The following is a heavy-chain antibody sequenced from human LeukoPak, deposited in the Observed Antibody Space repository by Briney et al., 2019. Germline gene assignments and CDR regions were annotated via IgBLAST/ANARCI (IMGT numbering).Heavy chain of an antibody. V-gene: IGHV3-48*01. D-gene: IGHD4-17*01. J-gene: IGHJ5*02. CDR2: ISSSSGTI. Sequence: GGSLRLSCAVSGFTFSSYSMIWVRQAPGKGLEWVSYISSSSGTIYYADSVKGRFTISRDNAKNSLYLQMNSLRVEDTAVYYCAGSTANWFDPWGQGTLVTVSA. CDR3: AGSTANWFDP. CDR1: GFTFSSYS.